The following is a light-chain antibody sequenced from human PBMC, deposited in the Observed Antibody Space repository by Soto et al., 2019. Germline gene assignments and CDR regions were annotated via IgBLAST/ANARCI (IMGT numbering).Light chain of an antibody. CDR3: QVWDSRSDHYV. J-gene: IGLJ1*01. V-gene: IGLV3-21*02. Sequence: SYELTQPPSVSVAPGQTARITCGGNNIGGKGVHWYQQRSGQAPVLVVYDDSDRPSGIPERFSGSNSGNTATLIISRVDAGDEADYYCQVWDSRSDHYVFGTGTKVTVL. CDR2: DDS. CDR1: NIGGKG.